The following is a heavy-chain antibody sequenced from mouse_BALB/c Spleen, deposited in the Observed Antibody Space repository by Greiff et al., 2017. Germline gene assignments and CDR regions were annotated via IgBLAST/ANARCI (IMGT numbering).Heavy chain of an antibody. CDR3: ARSRGNYAMDY. Sequence: VQLKESGPDLVKPSQSLSLTCTVTGYSITSGYSWPWIRQFPGNKLEWLGYIHYSGSTNYNPSLKSRISITRDTSKNQFFLQLNSVTTEDTATYYCARSRGNYAMDYWGQGTSVTVSS. CDR2: IHYSGST. J-gene: IGHJ4*01. V-gene: IGHV3-1*02. CDR1: GYSITSGYS.